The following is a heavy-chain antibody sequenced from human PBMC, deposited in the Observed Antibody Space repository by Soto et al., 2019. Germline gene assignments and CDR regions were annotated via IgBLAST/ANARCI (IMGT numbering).Heavy chain of an antibody. D-gene: IGHD6-19*01. V-gene: IGHV3-30-3*01. J-gene: IGHJ4*02. CDR2: ISDAGSNE. CDR1: GFTFSNYA. CDR3: GGDKGGWPDGNFDY. Sequence: QVQLEESGGGVVQPGRSLRLSCAASGFTFSNYAMHWVRQAPGKGLEWVAVISDAGSNEYYADSVKGRFTISRDNSKNPLYLAMNNLRGGDTGVYYWGGDKGGWPDGNFDYWGQGTLVTVSS.